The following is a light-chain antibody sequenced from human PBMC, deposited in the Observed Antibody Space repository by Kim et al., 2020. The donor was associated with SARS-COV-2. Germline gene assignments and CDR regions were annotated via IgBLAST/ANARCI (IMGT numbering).Light chain of an antibody. CDR1: SSDIGAYNY. CDR3: SSYTTSSTLV. CDR2: DVS. J-gene: IGLJ2*01. V-gene: IGLV2-14*03. Sequence: GQSITISCTGTSSDIGAYNYVSWYQQHPRKVPQLMIYDVSNRPSGVSNRFSGSKSGNTASLTISGLQTEDEADYYCSSYTTSSTLVFGGGTKVTVL.